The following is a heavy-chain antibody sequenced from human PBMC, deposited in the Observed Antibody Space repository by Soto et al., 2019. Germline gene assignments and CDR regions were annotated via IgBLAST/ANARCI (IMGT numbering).Heavy chain of an antibody. J-gene: IGHJ6*03. CDR1: GLSSSSSS. V-gene: IGHV3-23*01. CDR2: ISPSGHYT. Sequence: EVQLLESGGGLVQPGGSLRLSCAVSGLSSSSSSMSWVRQAPGKGLEWVSTISPSGHYTHYADSVKGRFTISRDTSNNSLCLQMNRLSAEDTAISYCAKEGAEGFRDYFLSYMDVWGKGTTVTVSS. D-gene: IGHD4-17*01. CDR3: AKEGAEGFRDYFLSYMDV.